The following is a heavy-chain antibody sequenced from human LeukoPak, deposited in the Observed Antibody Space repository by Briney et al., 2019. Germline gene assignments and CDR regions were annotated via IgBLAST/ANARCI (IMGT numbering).Heavy chain of an antibody. Sequence: SETLSLTCIVSGYSIISDYFWGWVRQPPGKGLEWIGEINHSGSTNYNPSLKSRVTISVDTSKNQFSLKLSSVTAADTAVYYCARPRLAARHPYGPWGQGTLVTVSS. V-gene: IGHV4-38-2*02. CDR3: ARPRLAARHPYGP. D-gene: IGHD6-6*01. J-gene: IGHJ5*02. CDR2: INHSGST. CDR1: GYSIISDYF.